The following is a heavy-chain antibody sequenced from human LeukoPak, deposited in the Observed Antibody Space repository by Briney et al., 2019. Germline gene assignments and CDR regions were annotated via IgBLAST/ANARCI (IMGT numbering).Heavy chain of an antibody. V-gene: IGHV4-34*01. CDR3: ARVGCSSTSCYPYDAFDI. D-gene: IGHD2-2*01. J-gene: IGHJ3*02. Sequence: SETLSLTCAVYGGSFSGYYWSWIRRPPGKGLEWIGEINHSGSTNYNPSLKSRVTISVDTSKNQFSLKLSSVTAADTAVYYCARVGCSSTSCYPYDAFDIWGQGTIVTVSS. CDR2: INHSGST. CDR1: GGSFSGYY.